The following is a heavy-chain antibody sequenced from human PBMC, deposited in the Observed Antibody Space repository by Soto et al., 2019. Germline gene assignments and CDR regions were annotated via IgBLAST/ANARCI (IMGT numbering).Heavy chain of an antibody. Sequence: GGSLRLSCAASGFTFSSYSMNWVRQAPGKGLEWVSYISSSSSTIYYADSVKGRFTISRDNAKNSLYLQMNSLRAEDTAVYYCASPYTPMTTVTKWSNAFDIWGQGTMVTVSS. CDR3: ASPYTPMTTVTKWSNAFDI. J-gene: IGHJ3*02. CDR2: ISSSSSTI. V-gene: IGHV3-48*01. CDR1: GFTFSSYS. D-gene: IGHD4-17*01.